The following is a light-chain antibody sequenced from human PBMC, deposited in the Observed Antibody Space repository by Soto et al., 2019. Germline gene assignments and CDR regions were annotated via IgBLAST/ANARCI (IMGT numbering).Light chain of an antibody. CDR3: SSYISSSTPYL. Sequence: QAVVTQPASVSGSPGQSITISCTGTRGDVGGYNFVSWYQQHPGKAPKLLIYNVSNRPSGVSNRFSGSRSGNTASLTISGLQAEDEADYYCSSYISSSTPYLFGSGTKLTVL. V-gene: IGLV2-14*01. J-gene: IGLJ1*01. CDR2: NVS. CDR1: RGDVGGYNF.